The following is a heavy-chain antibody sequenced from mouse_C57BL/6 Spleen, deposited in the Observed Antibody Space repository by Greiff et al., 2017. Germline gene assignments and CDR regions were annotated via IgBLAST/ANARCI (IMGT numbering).Heavy chain of an antibody. CDR3: ARRSYDYFYFDY. J-gene: IGHJ2*01. V-gene: IGHV1-54*01. Sequence: QVQLKQSGAELVRPGTSVKVSCEASGYAFTNYLIEWVKQRPGQGLEWIGVINPGSGGTNYNEKFKGKATLTADKSSSTAYMQLSSLTSEDSAVYCCARRSYDYFYFDYWGQGTTLTVSS. CDR1: GYAFTNYL. CDR2: INPGSGGT. D-gene: IGHD2-4*01.